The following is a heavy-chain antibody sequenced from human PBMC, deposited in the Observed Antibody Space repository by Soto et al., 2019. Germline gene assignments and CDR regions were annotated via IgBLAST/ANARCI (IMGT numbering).Heavy chain of an antibody. CDR2: MNPNSGNT. Sequence: QVQLVQSGAEVKKPGASVKVSCKASGYTFTSYDINWVRQATGQGLEWMGWMNPNSGNTGYAQKFQGRVTMTRNTSISTDYMELSSLRSEDTAVYYCARSLYSGYDLDERGFDYWGQGTLVAVSS. CDR3: ARSLYSGYDLDERGFDY. J-gene: IGHJ4*02. D-gene: IGHD5-12*01. V-gene: IGHV1-8*01. CDR1: GYTFTSYD.